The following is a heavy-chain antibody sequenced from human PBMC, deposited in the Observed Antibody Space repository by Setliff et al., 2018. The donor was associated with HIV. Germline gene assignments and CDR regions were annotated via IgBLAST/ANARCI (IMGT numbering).Heavy chain of an antibody. V-gene: IGHV1-18*01. Sequence: ASVKVSCKASGYSFARYGLSWVRQAPGQGLEWMGWISGFNGNTKYAQGFQDRVAMTTETATSTAYMEMRSLRSDDTAVYFCARGRGIIGALVYWGQGTLVTVSS. J-gene: IGHJ4*02. CDR1: GYSFARYG. D-gene: IGHD2-21*01. CDR2: ISGFNGNT. CDR3: ARGRGIIGALVY.